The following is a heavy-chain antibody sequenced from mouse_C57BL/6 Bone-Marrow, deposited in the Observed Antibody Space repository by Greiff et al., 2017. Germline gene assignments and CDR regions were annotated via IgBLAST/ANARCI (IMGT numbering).Heavy chain of an antibody. Sequence: QVQLQQSGAELVRPGASVTLSCKASGYTFTDYEMHWVKQTPVHGLEWIGAIDPETGGTAYNQKFKGKAILTADKSSSTAYMELRSLTSEDSAVYYCTRGRRNLLLRHWYFDVWGTGTTVTVSS. D-gene: IGHD1-1*01. CDR3: TRGRRNLLLRHWYFDV. V-gene: IGHV1-15*01. J-gene: IGHJ1*03. CDR2: IDPETGGT. CDR1: GYTFTDYE.